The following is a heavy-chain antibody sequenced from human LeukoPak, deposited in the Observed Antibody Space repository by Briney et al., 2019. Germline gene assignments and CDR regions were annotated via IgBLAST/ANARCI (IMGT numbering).Heavy chain of an antibody. D-gene: IGHD2-2*01. Sequence: SVKVSCKASGGTFSSYAISWVRQAPGQGLEWMGRTIPIFGIANYAQKFQGRVTITADTSTSTAYMELSSLRSEDTAVYYCASPLEDIVVVPAAHPEYYYYYGMDVWGQGTTVTVSS. J-gene: IGHJ6*02. CDR1: GGTFSSYA. V-gene: IGHV1-69*04. CDR2: TIPIFGIA. CDR3: ASPLEDIVVVPAAHPEYYYYYGMDV.